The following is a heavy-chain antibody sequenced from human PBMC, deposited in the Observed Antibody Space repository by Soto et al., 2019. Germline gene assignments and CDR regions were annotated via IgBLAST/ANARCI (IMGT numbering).Heavy chain of an antibody. J-gene: IGHJ4*02. D-gene: IGHD1-26*01. Sequence: QVQLVQSGAEVKKPGSSVKVSCKASGGTFSSYTISWVRQAPGQGLEWMGRIIPILGIANYAQKFQGRVTITADKSTSTAYMELSSLRSEETVVYYCARGRNSGSYTLGYWGQGTLVTVSS. V-gene: IGHV1-69*02. CDR2: IIPILGIA. CDR1: GGTFSSYT. CDR3: ARGRNSGSYTLGY.